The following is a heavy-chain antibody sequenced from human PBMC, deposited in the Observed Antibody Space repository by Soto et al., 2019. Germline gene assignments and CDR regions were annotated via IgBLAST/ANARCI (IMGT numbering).Heavy chain of an antibody. CDR1: GFTFSNYW. V-gene: IGHV3-74*01. Sequence: EVQLVESGGGLVQPGGSLRLSCATSGFTFSNYWMHWVRQAPGKGPVWVSRINEDESNTNYADSVKGRFTISRDNAKNTLYLQMNRLRAEVTAVYYCASGLFLDYWGQGTRVTVSS. CDR2: INEDESNT. CDR3: ASGLFLDY. J-gene: IGHJ4*02. D-gene: IGHD3-3*01.